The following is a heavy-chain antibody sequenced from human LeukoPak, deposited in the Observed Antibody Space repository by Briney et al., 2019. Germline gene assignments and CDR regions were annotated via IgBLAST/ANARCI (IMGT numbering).Heavy chain of an antibody. Sequence: NPSETLSLTCTVSGGAISTYSWSWIRQPPGNVLEWIGYISERGDSNPNPSLKSRVTMSVDTSKNQFSLKLSSVTAADTAVYYCARSKDILLGDSDAFDLWGRGTTVTVS. J-gene: IGHJ3*01. CDR2: ISERGDS. CDR1: GGAISTYS. V-gene: IGHV4-59*01. CDR3: ARSKDILLGDSDAFDL. D-gene: IGHD2-21*01.